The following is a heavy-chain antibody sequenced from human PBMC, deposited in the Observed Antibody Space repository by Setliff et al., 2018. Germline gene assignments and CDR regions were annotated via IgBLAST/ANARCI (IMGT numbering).Heavy chain of an antibody. Sequence: GGSLRLSCVASGFSFSTYGMHWVRQAPGKGLEWVAFIQHDGSNKYYIDSVKGRFTISRDNSKNTLYLQMNSLRAEDTAVYYCARDLHWGFDYWGLGTLVTVSS. V-gene: IGHV3-30*02. CDR1: GFSFSTYG. CDR3: ARDLHWGFDY. CDR2: IQHDGSNK. D-gene: IGHD7-27*01. J-gene: IGHJ4*02.